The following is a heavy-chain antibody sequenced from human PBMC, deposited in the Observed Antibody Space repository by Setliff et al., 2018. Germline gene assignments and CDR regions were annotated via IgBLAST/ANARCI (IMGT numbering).Heavy chain of an antibody. D-gene: IGHD3-10*01. J-gene: IGHJ4*02. Sequence: ASVKVSCKASGYTFTSYDTNWVRQATGQGLEWMGWMNPNSGNTGYAQKFQGRVTMTRNTSISTAYMELSSLRSEDTAVYYCARGYRVRGVIITVPFGYWGQGTLVTVSS. V-gene: IGHV1-8*01. CDR3: ARGYRVRGVIITVPFGY. CDR1: GYTFTSYD. CDR2: MNPNSGNT.